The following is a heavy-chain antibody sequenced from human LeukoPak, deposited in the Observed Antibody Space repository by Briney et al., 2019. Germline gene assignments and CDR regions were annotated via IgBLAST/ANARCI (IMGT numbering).Heavy chain of an antibody. CDR1: GFTFSSYW. CDR3: ARVTHYYDSSGYPYFDY. CDR2: IKQDGSEK. V-gene: IGHV3-7*01. J-gene: IGHJ4*02. D-gene: IGHD3-22*01. Sequence: GGSLRLSCAASGFTFSSYWMSWVRQAPGKGLEWEANIKQDGSEKYYVDSVKGRFTISRDNAKNSLYLQMNSLRAEDTAVYYCARVTHYYDSSGYPYFDYWGQGTLVTVSS.